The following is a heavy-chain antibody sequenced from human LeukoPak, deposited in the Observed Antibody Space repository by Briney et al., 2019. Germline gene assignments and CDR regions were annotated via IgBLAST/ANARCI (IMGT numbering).Heavy chain of an antibody. Sequence: ASVKVSCKASGYTVTSYDINWVRQATGQGLEWMGWMNPNSGNTGYAQKFQGRVTITRNTSISTAYMELSSLRSEDTAVYYCAIGYSGYDYYNYWGQGTLVTVSS. V-gene: IGHV1-8*03. D-gene: IGHD5-12*01. J-gene: IGHJ4*02. CDR2: MNPNSGNT. CDR3: AIGYSGYDYYNY. CDR1: GYTVTSYD.